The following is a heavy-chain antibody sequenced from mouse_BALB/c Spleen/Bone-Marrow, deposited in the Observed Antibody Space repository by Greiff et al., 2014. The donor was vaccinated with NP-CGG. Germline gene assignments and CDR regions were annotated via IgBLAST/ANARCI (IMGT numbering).Heavy chain of an antibody. V-gene: IGHV1S81*02. CDR2: INPSNGGP. CDR3: TRVRPGGFAY. Sequence: VQLQQSGAELVKPGASVKLSCKASGYTFTNYYMYWVKQRPGQGLEWIGEINPSNGGPNFNEKFKSKATLTVDKSSSTAYMQLSSQTSEDSAVYYCTRVRPGGFAYWGQGTLVTVSA. CDR1: GYTFTNYY. J-gene: IGHJ3*01. D-gene: IGHD4-1*01.